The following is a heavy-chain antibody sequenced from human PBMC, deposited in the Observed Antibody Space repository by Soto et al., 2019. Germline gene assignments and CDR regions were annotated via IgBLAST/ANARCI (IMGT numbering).Heavy chain of an antibody. J-gene: IGHJ4*02. V-gene: IGHV4-31*03. Sequence: TLSLTCTVSGGSIRSGGYYWSWIRQHPGKGLEWIGYIYYSGSTYYNPSLKGRLTISIDTSKNQFSLNLISVTAADTAVYYCASLSAGYYFDSSGYYFDYWGQGTLVTVSS. CDR2: IYYSGST. CDR1: GGSIRSGGYY. D-gene: IGHD3-22*01. CDR3: ASLSAGYYFDSSGYYFDY.